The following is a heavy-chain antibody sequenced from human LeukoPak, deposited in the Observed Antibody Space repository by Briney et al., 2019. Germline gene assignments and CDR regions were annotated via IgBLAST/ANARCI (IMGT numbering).Heavy chain of an antibody. CDR2: ISGSGGST. D-gene: IGHD1-26*01. CDR1: GFTFSSYA. J-gene: IGHJ6*02. CDR3: AKDIGVVGGYYYYYGMDV. Sequence: PGRSLRLSCAASGFTFSSYAMSWVRQAPGKGLEWVSAISGSGGSTYYADSVKGRFTISRDNSKNTLYLQMNSLRAEDTAVYYCAKDIGVVGGYYYYYGMDVWGQGTTVTVSS. V-gene: IGHV3-23*01.